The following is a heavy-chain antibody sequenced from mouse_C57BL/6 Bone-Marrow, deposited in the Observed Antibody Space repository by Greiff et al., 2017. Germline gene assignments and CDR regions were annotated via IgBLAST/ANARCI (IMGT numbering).Heavy chain of an antibody. Sequence: QVQLQQPGAELVMPGASVKLSCKASGYTFTSYWMHWVKQRPGQGLEWIGEIDPSDSYTNYNQKFKGKSTLTVDKSSITAYMQLSSLTSEDSAVYYCARDGYYPPWFAYWGQGTLVTVSA. CDR1: GYTFTSYW. CDR3: ARDGYYPPWFAY. CDR2: IDPSDSYT. V-gene: IGHV1-69*01. J-gene: IGHJ3*01. D-gene: IGHD2-3*01.